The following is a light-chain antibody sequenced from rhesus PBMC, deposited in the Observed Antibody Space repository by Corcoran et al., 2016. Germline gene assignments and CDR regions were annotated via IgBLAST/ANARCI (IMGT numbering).Light chain of an antibody. V-gene: IGKV1-74*01. CDR3: QHNYGSPIS. J-gene: IGKJ4*01. CDR1: EDVNDF. CDR2: KAS. Sequence: EIQMTQSPSSLSASVGDRVTITCRPSEDVNDFLNWYQQLPGKPPKLLIYKASTLQSGVPSRFRGSGSGTDYTLTITSLQSEDVATYYCQHNYGSPISFGGGTKVEI.